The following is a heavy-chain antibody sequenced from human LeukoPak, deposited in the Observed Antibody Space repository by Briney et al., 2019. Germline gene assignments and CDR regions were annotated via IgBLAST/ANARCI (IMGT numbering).Heavy chain of an antibody. Sequence: SETLSLTCTVSGGSISSYYWSWIRQPPGKGLEWIGYIYYSGSTNYNPSLKSRVTISVDTSKNQFSLKLSSVTAAATAVYYCARENCSGGSCYFDYWGQGTLVTVSS. D-gene: IGHD2-15*01. CDR3: ARENCSGGSCYFDY. J-gene: IGHJ4*02. V-gene: IGHV4-59*08. CDR1: GGSISSYY. CDR2: IYYSGST.